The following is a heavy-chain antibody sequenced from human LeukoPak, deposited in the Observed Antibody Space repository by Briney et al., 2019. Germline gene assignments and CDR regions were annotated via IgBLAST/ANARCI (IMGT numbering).Heavy chain of an antibody. V-gene: IGHV3-23*01. CDR2: ISGSGGST. D-gene: IGHD5-18*01. J-gene: IGHJ4*02. CDR1: GFTFSGYA. Sequence: GGSLRLSCAASGFTFSGYAMSWVHQAPGKGLEWVSAISGSGGSTYYADSVKGRFTISRDNSKNTLYLQMNSLRAEDTAVYYCAKDRSYSYDYWGQGTLVTVSS. CDR3: AKDRSYSYDY.